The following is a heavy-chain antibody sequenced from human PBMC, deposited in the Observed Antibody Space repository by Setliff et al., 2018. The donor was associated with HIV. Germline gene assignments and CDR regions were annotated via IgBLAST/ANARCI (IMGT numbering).Heavy chain of an antibody. CDR2: VPHGGDT. J-gene: IGHJ6*03. V-gene: IGHV4-39*02. D-gene: IGHD2-8*01. CDR1: GVPFFSTDYY. Sequence: PSETLSLTCSVSGVPFFSTDYYWGWIRQPPGKGLEWIGGVPHGGDTTYHPSLESRVTISLDTSRNQFSLKLSSVTAADTAVYYCARGRMDTLFYSFYYMDVWGKGTTVTVSS. CDR3: ARGRMDTLFYSFYYMDV.